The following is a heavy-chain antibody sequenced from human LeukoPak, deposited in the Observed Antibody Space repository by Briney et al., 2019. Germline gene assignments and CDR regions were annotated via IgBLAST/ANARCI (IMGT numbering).Heavy chain of an antibody. CDR3: ARHGRESRYFDWLLYYIDH. Sequence: PSETLSLTCTVSGASISAYSWSWIRQPPGKGLGWIGCIHYSGNTHCNPSLESRVTLSVDTSKNQFSLKLSSVTAADTAVYYCARHGRESRYFDWLLYYIDHWGQGALVTVSS. CDR2: IHYSGNT. V-gene: IGHV4-59*08. CDR1: GASISAYS. J-gene: IGHJ4*02. D-gene: IGHD3-9*01.